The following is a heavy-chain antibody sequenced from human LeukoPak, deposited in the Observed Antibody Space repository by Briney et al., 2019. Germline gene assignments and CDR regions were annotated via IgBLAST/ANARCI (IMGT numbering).Heavy chain of an antibody. Sequence: ASVKVSCKASGYTFTSYGISWVRQAPGQGLEWMGWINPNSGGTNYAQKFQGRVTMTRDTSISTAYMELSRLRSDDTAVYYCARGAWSGTSPYYYSYMDVWGKGTTVTVSS. CDR2: INPNSGGT. V-gene: IGHV1-2*02. CDR1: GYTFTSYG. J-gene: IGHJ6*03. CDR3: ARGAWSGTSPYYYSYMDV. D-gene: IGHD1-1*01.